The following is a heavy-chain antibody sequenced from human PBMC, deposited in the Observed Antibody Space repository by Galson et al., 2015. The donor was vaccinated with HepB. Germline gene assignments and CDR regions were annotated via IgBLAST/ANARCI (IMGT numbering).Heavy chain of an antibody. CDR1: GFTFSNIW. Sequence: SLRLSCAASGFTFSNIWMSWVRQAPGEGLEWVGRIKTKTDGGTADYAAPVKGRFTISRDDSKNTLYLQMNSLKTEDTGVYYCTRGFDPWGQGTLVTVSS. CDR3: TRGFDP. V-gene: IGHV3-15*01. J-gene: IGHJ5*02. CDR2: IKTKTDGGTA.